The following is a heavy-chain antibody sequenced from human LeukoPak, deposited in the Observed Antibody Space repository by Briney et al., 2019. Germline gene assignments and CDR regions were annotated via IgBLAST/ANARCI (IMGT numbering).Heavy chain of an antibody. V-gene: IGHV4-4*02. CDR1: GGSISSNNW. CDR3: ARHRIARPRYSSGCDY. D-gene: IGHD6-19*01. J-gene: IGHJ4*02. Sequence: KPSGTLSLTCAVSGGSISSNNWWSWVRQPPGRGLEWIGEIYHSGNTKYNPSLKSRVTISVDTSKNQFSLKLSSVTAADTAVYYCARHRIARPRYSSGCDYWGQGTLVTVSS. CDR2: IYHSGNT.